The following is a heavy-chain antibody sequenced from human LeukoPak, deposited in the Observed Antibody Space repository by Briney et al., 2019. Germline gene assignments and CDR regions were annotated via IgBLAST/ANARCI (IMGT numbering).Heavy chain of an antibody. J-gene: IGHJ4*02. Sequence: SETLSLTCSVSGGSICDNYGSWIRQPPGKGLEWIGYAYYSGHTNYNSSLKSRVTMSLDTSKSQFSLRLRSVTAADTAVYFCARHPFATPFDYWGPGTLVTVSS. D-gene: IGHD2-15*01. CDR3: ARHPFATPFDY. CDR1: GGSICDNY. CDR2: AYYSGHT. V-gene: IGHV4-59*08.